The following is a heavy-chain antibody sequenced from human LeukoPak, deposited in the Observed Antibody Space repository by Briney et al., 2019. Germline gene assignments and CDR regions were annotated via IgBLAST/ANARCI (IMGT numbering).Heavy chain of an antibody. CDR3: AGELQPNDYSNYDWFDP. CDR1: GGSISSYY. D-gene: IGHD4-11*01. J-gene: IGHJ5*02. V-gene: IGHV4-4*07. CDR2: IYTSGST. Sequence: SETLSLTCTVSGGSISSYYWSWIRQPAGKGLEWIGRIYTSGSTNYNPSLKSRVTISVDKSKNQFSLKLSSVTAADTAVYYCAGELQPNDYSNYDWFDPWGQGTLVTVSS.